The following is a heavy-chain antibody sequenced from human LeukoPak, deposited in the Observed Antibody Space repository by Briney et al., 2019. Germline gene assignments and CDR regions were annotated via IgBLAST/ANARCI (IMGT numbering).Heavy chain of an antibody. CDR1: GGTFSSYA. J-gene: IGHJ3*02. D-gene: IGHD3-22*01. Sequence: SVKVSCKASGGTFSSYAISWVRQAPGQGLEWMGRIIPILGIANYAQKFQGRVTITADKSTSTAYMELSSLRSEDTAVYYCARDYYDSSGYPDIWGQGTMVTVSS. CDR2: IIPILGIA. V-gene: IGHV1-69*04. CDR3: ARDYYDSSGYPDI.